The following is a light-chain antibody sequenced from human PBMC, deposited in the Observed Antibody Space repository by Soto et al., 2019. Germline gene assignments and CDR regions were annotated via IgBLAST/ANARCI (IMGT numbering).Light chain of an antibody. V-gene: IGKV3-20*01. CDR3: QRYGDLPLI. CDR2: GAS. CDR1: QGVSGNY. J-gene: IGKJ4*01. Sequence: EIVLTQSPGTLSLSPGERATLSCRASQGVSGNYLAWYQQRPGQAPRLIIYGASSRATGITDRFSGSGSGTHFTLTISRLEPEDFAMYYCQRYGDLPLIFGGGTKVEIK.